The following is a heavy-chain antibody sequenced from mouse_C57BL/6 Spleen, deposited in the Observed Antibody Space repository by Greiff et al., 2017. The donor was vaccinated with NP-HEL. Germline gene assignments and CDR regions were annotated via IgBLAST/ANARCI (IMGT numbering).Heavy chain of an antibody. CDR3: ATGITTVVATDYFDY. CDR1: GYSITSGYY. V-gene: IGHV3-6*01. D-gene: IGHD1-1*01. CDR2: ISYDGSN. Sequence: EVQLQESGPGLVKPSQSLSLTCSVTGYSITSGYYWNWIRQFPGNKLEWMGYISYDGSNNYNPSLKNRISITRDTSKNQFFLKLNSVTTEDTATYYCATGITTVVATDYFDYWGQGTTLTVSS. J-gene: IGHJ2*01.